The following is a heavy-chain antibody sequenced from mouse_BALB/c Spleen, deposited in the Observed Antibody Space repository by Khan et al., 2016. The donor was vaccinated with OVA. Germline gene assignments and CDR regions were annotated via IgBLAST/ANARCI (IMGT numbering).Heavy chain of an antibody. CDR2: IYPGSDST. D-gene: IGHD4-1*01. V-gene: IGHV1-77*01. Sequence: QVQLQQSGPELVKPGASVKMSCKASGYTFTDYVLNWVKQRNGQGLEWIGQIYPGSDSTYYNEKFEGKATLTADRSSSTAYMQLSNLTSEDSAVYFCARAGWDVFAYWGQGTLVTGSA. CDR1: GYTFTDYV. J-gene: IGHJ3*01. CDR3: ARAGWDVFAY.